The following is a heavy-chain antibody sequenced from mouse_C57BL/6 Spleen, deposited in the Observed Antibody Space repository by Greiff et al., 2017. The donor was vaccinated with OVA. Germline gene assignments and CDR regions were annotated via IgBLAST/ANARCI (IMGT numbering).Heavy chain of an antibody. D-gene: IGHD2-1*01. CDR2: INPGSGGT. V-gene: IGHV1-54*01. CDR1: GYAFTNYL. CDR3: ARGDGNYVFAY. J-gene: IGHJ3*01. Sequence: VQLQQSGAELVRPGTSVKVSCKASGYAFTNYLIEWVKQRPGQGLEWIGVINPGSGGTNYNEKFKGKATLTADKSSSTAYMQLSSLTSEDSAVYFCARGDGNYVFAYWGQGTLVTVSA.